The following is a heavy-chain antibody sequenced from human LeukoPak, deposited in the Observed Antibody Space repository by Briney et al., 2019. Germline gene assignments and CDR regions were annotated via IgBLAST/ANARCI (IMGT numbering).Heavy chain of an antibody. D-gene: IGHD2-15*01. CDR1: GFTFSDYY. V-gene: IGHV3-11*04. CDR3: ARGGYCSGGSCYGHGMDV. J-gene: IGHJ6*02. Sequence: GGSLRLSCAASGFTFSDYYMSWLRQAPGKGLEWGSYISRRSSTIYYADSVKGRFTISRDNAKNSLYLQMNSLRGEDTAVYYCARGGYCSGGSCYGHGMDVWGQGTTVPVSS. CDR2: ISRRSSTI.